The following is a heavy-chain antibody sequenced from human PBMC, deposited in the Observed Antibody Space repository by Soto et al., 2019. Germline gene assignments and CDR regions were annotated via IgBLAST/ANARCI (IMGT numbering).Heavy chain of an antibody. D-gene: IGHD6-13*01. Sequence: QVQLVQSGAEVKKPGSSVKVSCKASRDSFNNYAVTWVRQAPGQGLEWMGGLIPILGTANYAQKFQGRVTSTADESTSTAYMELNSLRSEDTAVYYCATSYGTSWYGDYWGQGTLVTVSS. CDR1: RDSFNNYA. CDR3: ATSYGTSWYGDY. V-gene: IGHV1-69*01. CDR2: LIPILGTA. J-gene: IGHJ4*02.